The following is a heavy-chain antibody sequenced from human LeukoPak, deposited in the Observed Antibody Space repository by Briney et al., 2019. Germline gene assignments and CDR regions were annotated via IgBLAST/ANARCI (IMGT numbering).Heavy chain of an antibody. J-gene: IGHJ4*02. Sequence: GASVKVSCKASGYRFTSYGISWVRQAPGQGLEWMGWISAYNGNTNYAQKLQGRVTMTTGTSTSTAYMELRSLRSDDTAVYYCAITAYYYDSSGYYNGYWGQGTLVTVSS. CDR3: AITAYYYDSSGYYNGY. CDR2: ISAYNGNT. CDR1: GYRFTSYG. D-gene: IGHD3-22*01. V-gene: IGHV1-18*01.